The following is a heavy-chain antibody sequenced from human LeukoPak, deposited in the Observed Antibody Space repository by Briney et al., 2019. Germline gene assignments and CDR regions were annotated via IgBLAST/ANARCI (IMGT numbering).Heavy chain of an antibody. Sequence: PETLSLTCAVYGGSFSGYYWSWIRQPPGKGLEWIGEINHSGSTNYNPSLKSRVTISVDTSKNQFSLKLSSVTAAHTAVYYCARTALGFDYWGQGTLVTVSS. J-gene: IGHJ4*02. CDR2: INHSGST. D-gene: IGHD1-26*01. CDR3: ARTALGFDY. CDR1: GGSFSGYY. V-gene: IGHV4-34*01.